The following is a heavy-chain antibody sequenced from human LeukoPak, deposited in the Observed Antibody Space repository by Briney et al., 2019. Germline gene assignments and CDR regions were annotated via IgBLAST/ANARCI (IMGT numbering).Heavy chain of an antibody. D-gene: IGHD3-16*02. CDR3: ARDRGGAIGY. V-gene: IGHV4-34*01. CDR2: INHSGST. Sequence: PSETLSLTCAVYGGSFSGYYWSWIRQPPGKGLEWIGEINHSGSTNYNPSLKSRVTISVDTSKNQFSLKLSSVTAADTAVYYCARDRGGAIGYWGQGTLVTVSS. CDR1: GGSFSGYY. J-gene: IGHJ4*02.